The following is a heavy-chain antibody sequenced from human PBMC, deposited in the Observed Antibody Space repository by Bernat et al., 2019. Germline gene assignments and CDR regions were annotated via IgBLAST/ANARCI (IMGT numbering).Heavy chain of an antibody. J-gene: IGHJ4*02. Sequence: QLQLQESGSGLVKPSQTLSLTCAVSGGSISSGGYSWSWIRQPPGKGLEWIGYIYHSGSTYYNPSLKSRVTISVDRSKNQFSLKLSSVTAADTAVYYCARWEYYDSSGYPSFGYWGQGTLVTVSS. CDR2: IYHSGST. CDR3: ARWEYYDSSGYPSFGY. D-gene: IGHD3-22*01. CDR1: GGSISSGGYS. V-gene: IGHV4-30-2*01.